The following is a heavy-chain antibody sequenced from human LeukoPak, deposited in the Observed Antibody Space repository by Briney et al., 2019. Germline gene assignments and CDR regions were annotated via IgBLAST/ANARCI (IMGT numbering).Heavy chain of an antibody. CDR1: GYTFTGYY. V-gene: IGHV1-2*02. CDR2: INPNSGGT. Sequence: VASVKVSCKASGYTFTGYYMHWVRQAPGQGLEWMGWINPNSGGTNYAQKFQGRVTMTRDTSISTAYMELSRLGSDDTAVYYCARDPRGSGHFDYWGQGTLVTVSS. CDR3: ARDPRGSGHFDY. J-gene: IGHJ4*02. D-gene: IGHD5-12*01.